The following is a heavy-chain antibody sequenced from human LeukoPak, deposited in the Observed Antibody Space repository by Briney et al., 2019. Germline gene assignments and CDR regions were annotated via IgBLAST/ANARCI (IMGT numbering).Heavy chain of an antibody. CDR2: IKQDGSEK. Sequence: GGSLRLSCAVSGFTFSSYWMSWVRQAPGKGLEWVANIKQDGSEKYYVDSVKGRFTISRDNAKNSLYLQMNSLRAEDTAVYYCARARYCSGGSCFVDYWGQGTLVTVSS. V-gene: IGHV3-7*04. D-gene: IGHD2-15*01. J-gene: IGHJ4*02. CDR3: ARARYCSGGSCFVDY. CDR1: GFTFSSYW.